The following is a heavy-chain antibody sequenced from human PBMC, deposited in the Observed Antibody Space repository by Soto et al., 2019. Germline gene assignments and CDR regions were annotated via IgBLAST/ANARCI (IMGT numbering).Heavy chain of an antibody. D-gene: IGHD2-2*01. CDR2: INAGDGNT. Sequence: GASVKVSCKASGYTFTGYYMHWVRQAPGQRLEWMGWINAGDGNTKYSQKFQGRVTITRDTSASTAYMELSSLRSEDTAVYYCARDLYQLLSFDPWGQGTLVTV. V-gene: IGHV1-3*01. CDR3: ARDLYQLLSFDP. CDR1: GYTFTGYY. J-gene: IGHJ5*02.